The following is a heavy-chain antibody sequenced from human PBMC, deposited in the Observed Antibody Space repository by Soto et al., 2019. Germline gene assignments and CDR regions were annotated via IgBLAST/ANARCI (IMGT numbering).Heavy chain of an antibody. V-gene: IGHV3-30*03. CDR2: ISYDGSNK. J-gene: IGHJ6*03. D-gene: IGHD7-27*01. Sequence: GGSLRLSCAASGFTFSSYGMHWVRQAPGKGLEWVAVISYDGSNKYYADSVKGRFTISRDNSKNTLYLQMNSLRAEDTAVYYCSGEQPLGRYYYYMDVWGKGTTVTVSS. CDR1: GFTFSSYG. CDR3: SGEQPLGRYYYYMDV.